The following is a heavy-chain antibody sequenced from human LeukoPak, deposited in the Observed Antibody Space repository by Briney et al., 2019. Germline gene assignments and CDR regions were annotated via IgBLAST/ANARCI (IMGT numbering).Heavy chain of an antibody. Sequence: GGSLRLSCAASGFTFSSYGMHWVRQAPGKGLEWVAVISYDGSNKYYADSVKGRFTISRDNSKNTLYLQMNSLRAEDTAVYYCAKGRDSSGYYYGYWGQGTLVTVSS. J-gene: IGHJ4*02. CDR1: GFTFSSYG. V-gene: IGHV3-30*18. CDR3: AKGRDSSGYYYGY. D-gene: IGHD3-22*01. CDR2: ISYDGSNK.